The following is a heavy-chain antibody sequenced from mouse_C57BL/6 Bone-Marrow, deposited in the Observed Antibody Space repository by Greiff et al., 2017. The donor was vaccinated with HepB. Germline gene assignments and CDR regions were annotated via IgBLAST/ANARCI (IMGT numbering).Heavy chain of an antibody. J-gene: IGHJ4*01. D-gene: IGHD2-3*01. Sequence: EVQGVESGGGLVQPGGSLKLSCAASGFTFSDYYMYWVRQTPEKRLEWVAYISNGGGSTYYPDTVKGRFTISRDNAKNTLYLQMSRLKSEDTAMYYCARQTDLGSMMVMDYAMDYWGQGTSVTVSS. CDR1: GFTFSDYY. CDR2: ISNGGGST. V-gene: IGHV5-12*01. CDR3: ARQTDLGSMMVMDYAMDY.